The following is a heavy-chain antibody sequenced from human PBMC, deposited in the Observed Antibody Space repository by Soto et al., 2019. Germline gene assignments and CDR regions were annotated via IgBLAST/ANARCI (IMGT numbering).Heavy chain of an antibody. CDR2: IGSSTI. V-gene: IGHV3-48*02. D-gene: IGHD5-12*01. CDR1: GFTFSSYS. J-gene: IGHJ4*02. CDR3: ARSGGYGNSLFDY. Sequence: EVQLVESGGCLVQPGGSLRLSCAASGFTFSSYSMNWVRQGPGKGLEWVSYIGSSTIYYADSVKGRFTISRDNAKNSLYLQMNSLRDEDTAVYFCARSGGYGNSLFDYWGQGTLVTVSS.